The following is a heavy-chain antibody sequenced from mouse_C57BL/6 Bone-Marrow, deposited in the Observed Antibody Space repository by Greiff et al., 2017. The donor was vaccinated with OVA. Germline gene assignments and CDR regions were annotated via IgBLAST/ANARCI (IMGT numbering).Heavy chain of an antibody. J-gene: IGHJ3*01. V-gene: IGHV5-4*01. CDR1: GFTFSSYA. CDR2: ISDGGSYT. D-gene: IGHD2-5*01. CDR3: AREENYSNWFAY. Sequence: EVKLMESGGGLVKPGGSLKLSCAASGFTFSSYAMSWVRQTPEKRLEWVATISDGGSYTYYPDNVQGRFTISRDNAKNNLYLQMSHLKSEDTAMYYCAREENYSNWFAYWGQGTLVTVSA.